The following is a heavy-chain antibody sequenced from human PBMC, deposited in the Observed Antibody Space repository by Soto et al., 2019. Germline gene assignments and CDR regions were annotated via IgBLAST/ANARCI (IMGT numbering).Heavy chain of an antibody. D-gene: IGHD1-26*01. V-gene: IGHV1-18*04. CDR2: ISAGKGDT. J-gene: IGHJ4*02. CDR1: GYTFSSYG. CDR3: ARDGFTVISSGSFDY. Sequence: VQLVQSGAEVRKPGASVKVSCKASGYTFSSYGISWVRQAPGKGLEWMGWISAGKGDTNYAQKFQGRVSMTTDTSTSTAYMELRSLTSDDTAVYHCARDGFTVISSGSFDYWGQGTLVTVSS.